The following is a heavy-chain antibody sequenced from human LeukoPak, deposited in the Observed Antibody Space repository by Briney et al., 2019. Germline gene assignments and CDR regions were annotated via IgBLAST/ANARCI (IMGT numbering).Heavy chain of an antibody. D-gene: IGHD3-22*01. CDR2: ISGSGGTT. J-gene: IGHJ4*02. Sequence: GGSLRLSCAASGFTFSSYGMNWVRQAPGKGLEWVSGISGSGGTTYYADSVKGRFTISRDNSKNSLSLQVSSLKAEDTAVYYCAKTNGYYSDWGQGTLVTVSS. CDR1: GFTFSSYG. CDR3: AKTNGYYSD. V-gene: IGHV3-23*01.